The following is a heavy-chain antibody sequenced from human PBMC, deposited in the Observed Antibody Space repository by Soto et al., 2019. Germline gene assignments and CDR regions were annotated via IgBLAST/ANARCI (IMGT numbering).Heavy chain of an antibody. CDR3: ARVGYRYGLGFDN. J-gene: IGHJ4*02. D-gene: IGHD5-18*01. Sequence: SETLSLTCTVSGGSISSGGYYWSWIRQHPGKGLEWIGYIYYSGSTYYNPSLKSRVTISVDTSKNQFSLKLSSVTAADTAVYYWARVGYRYGLGFDNWGKGTLVPVAS. CDR2: IYYSGST. CDR1: GGSISSGGYY. V-gene: IGHV4-31*03.